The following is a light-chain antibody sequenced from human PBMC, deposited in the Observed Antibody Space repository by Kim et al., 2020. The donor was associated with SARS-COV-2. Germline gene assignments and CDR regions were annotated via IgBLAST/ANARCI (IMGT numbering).Light chain of an antibody. CDR1: TGSVTNDHY. CDR3: LLFYSGVQI. V-gene: IGLV7-46*01. Sequence: QAVVTQEPSLTVSPEGTVTLTCASSTGSVTNDHYPYWIQHKPGQAPRTLIYDTAIKHSWTPARFSGSLLGGKAALTLSDAQPEDEADYYCLLFYSGVQIFGGGTQLTVL. J-gene: IGLJ2*01. CDR2: DTA.